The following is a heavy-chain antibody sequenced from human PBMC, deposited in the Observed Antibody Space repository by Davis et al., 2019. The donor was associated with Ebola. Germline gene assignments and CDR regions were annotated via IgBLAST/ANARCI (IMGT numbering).Heavy chain of an antibody. J-gene: IGHJ6*04. D-gene: IGHD6-13*01. V-gene: IGHV3-23*01. CDR1: GFTFSSSA. Sequence: PGGSLRLSCAASGFTFSSSAMSWARQAPGKGLEWVSSITGSGGTTYYADSVKGRFTVSRDNSKNTLYLQMNSLRAEDTAVYYCARGIAAAGKNYYYYGMDVWGKGTTVTVSS. CDR2: ITGSGGTT. CDR3: ARGIAAAGKNYYYYGMDV.